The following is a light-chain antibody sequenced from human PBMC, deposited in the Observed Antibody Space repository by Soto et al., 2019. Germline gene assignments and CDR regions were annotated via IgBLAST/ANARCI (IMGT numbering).Light chain of an antibody. CDR2: SYN. J-gene: IGLJ2*01. Sequence: QSVLTQPPSVSGAPGQRVTISCTGSSSNIGAGYDVHWYQQLPGTAPKLLIYSYNQRPSGVPDRFSGSRSGTSASLAISGLQSEDEADYYCAVWDDSLNGVVFGGGTKLTVL. V-gene: IGLV1-40*01. CDR1: SSNIGAGYD. CDR3: AVWDDSLNGVV.